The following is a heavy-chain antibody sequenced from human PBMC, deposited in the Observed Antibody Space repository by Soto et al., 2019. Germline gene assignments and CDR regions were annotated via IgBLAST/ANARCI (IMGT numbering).Heavy chain of an antibody. D-gene: IGHD6-25*01. J-gene: IGHJ4*02. CDR3: ARHTVAAKTDIDH. Sequence: SETLSLTCTVSGGSISNNYWSWVRQPPGKGLEWMGYIYYSGSTNYNPSLKSRVTMSVDTSKNQFSLRLSSVTAADTAVYYCARHTVAAKTDIDHWGQGTLVTVSS. CDR2: IYYSGST. V-gene: IGHV4-59*01. CDR1: GGSISNNY.